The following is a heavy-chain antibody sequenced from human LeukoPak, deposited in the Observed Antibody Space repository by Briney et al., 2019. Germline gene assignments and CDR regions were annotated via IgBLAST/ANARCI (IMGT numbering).Heavy chain of an antibody. D-gene: IGHD5-12*01. CDR1: GFTFRNYG. V-gene: IGHV3-30*18. J-gene: IGHJ4*02. Sequence: GGSLRLSCAASGFTFRNYGMHWVRQAPGKGLEWVAVISIDGSEKYYADSVKGRFTISRDNSRNTLYLQMNSLRGDDTAVYYCANPQSRGYDYLDYWGQGTPVTVSP. CDR3: ANPQSRGYDYLDY. CDR2: ISIDGSEK.